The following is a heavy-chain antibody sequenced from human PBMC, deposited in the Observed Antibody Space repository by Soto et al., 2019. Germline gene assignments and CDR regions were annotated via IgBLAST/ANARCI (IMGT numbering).Heavy chain of an antibody. CDR3: AKRAGDTVSRSDNY. V-gene: IGHV3-23*01. CDR2: VSGSGSST. D-gene: IGHD5-18*01. CDR1: GFTFSTSA. Sequence: EVQLLESGGGLVQPGGSLRLSCAASGFTFSTSAMSWVRQAPGKGLEWVSTVSGSGSSTYYADSVKGRFTISRDNSKNTLYMQMNSLRADATAVYYWAKRAGDTVSRSDNYWGQGPWSPSPQ. J-gene: IGHJ4*02.